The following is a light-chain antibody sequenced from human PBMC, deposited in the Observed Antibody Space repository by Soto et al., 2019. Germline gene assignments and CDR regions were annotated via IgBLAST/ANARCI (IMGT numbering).Light chain of an antibody. CDR2: GAS. V-gene: IGKV3-20*01. CDR1: ESVSSSY. CDR3: QHYGSSQGLFT. J-gene: IGKJ3*01. Sequence: EIVLTQSPVTLSLSPGERATLSCRANESVSSSYLTWYQQKPGQAPRLLIYGASSRATGIPDRFSGSGSGTDFTLIISRLEPEDFAVYYCQHYGSSQGLFTLGPGNKVDIK.